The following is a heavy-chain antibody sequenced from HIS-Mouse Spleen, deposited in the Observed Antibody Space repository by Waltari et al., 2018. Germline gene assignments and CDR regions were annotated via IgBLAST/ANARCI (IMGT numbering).Heavy chain of an antibody. V-gene: IGHV4-34*01. Sequence: QVQLQQWGAGLLKPSETLSLTCAVYGGSFSGYYWSWIRQPPGKGLEWIGEINHSGSPNYNPSRKSRVTISVDTSKNQFSLKLSSVTAADTAVYYCARGRFHSWNDAFDIWGQGTMVTVSS. CDR3: ARGRFHSWNDAFDI. J-gene: IGHJ3*02. D-gene: IGHD1-1*01. CDR2: INHSGSP. CDR1: GGSFSGYY.